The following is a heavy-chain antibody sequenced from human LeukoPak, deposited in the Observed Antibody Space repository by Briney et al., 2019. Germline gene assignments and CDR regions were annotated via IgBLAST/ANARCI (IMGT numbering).Heavy chain of an antibody. J-gene: IGHJ4*02. CDR2: IHYSGST. V-gene: IGHV4-61*01. CDR1: GGSIISSSYY. Sequence: PSETLSLTCTVSGGSIISSSYYWNWIRQPPGKGLEWIGYIHYSGSTNYNPSLKSRVTISVDTSKNQFSLKLSSVTAADTAVYYCARDPGGYFDYWGQGTLVTVSS. CDR3: ARDPGGYFDY.